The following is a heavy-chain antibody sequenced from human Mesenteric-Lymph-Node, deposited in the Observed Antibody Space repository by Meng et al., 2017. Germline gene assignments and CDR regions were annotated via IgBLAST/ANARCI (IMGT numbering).Heavy chain of an antibody. CDR2: VYYSGST. CDR1: GGSISSYY. D-gene: IGHD3-10*01. J-gene: IGHJ4*02. Sequence: SETLSLTCSVSGGSISSYYWSWIRQSPGKGLEWIGYVYYSGSTNYNPSLKGRVTISVDTPKKKFSLELSSVTAADTAVYYCARDPHPSCGSGLQGNYWGQGTLVTVSS. V-gene: IGHV4-59*01. CDR3: ARDPHPSCGSGLQGNY.